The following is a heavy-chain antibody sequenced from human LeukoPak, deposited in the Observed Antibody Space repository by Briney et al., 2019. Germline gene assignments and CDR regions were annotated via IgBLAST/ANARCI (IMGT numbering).Heavy chain of an antibody. D-gene: IGHD6-13*01. V-gene: IGHV4-59*03. CDR3: AGTSSSWWDY. CDR2: IYYSGST. Sequence: SETLSLTCTVSGGSINSYYWSWIRQPPGKGLEWIGYIYYSGSTKYNPSLKSRVTISVDTSKNQFSLRLSSVTAADTAVYYCAGTSSSWWDYWGQGTLVTVSS. CDR1: GGSINSYY. J-gene: IGHJ4*02.